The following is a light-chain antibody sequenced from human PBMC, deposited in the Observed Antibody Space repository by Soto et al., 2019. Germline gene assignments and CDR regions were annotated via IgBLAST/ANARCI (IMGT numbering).Light chain of an antibody. CDR1: QGVNSW. CDR3: QQYNTYPWT. V-gene: IGKV1-5*03. J-gene: IGKJ1*01. CDR2: KAA. Sequence: DIQMTQSPSTLSASVGDRVTITCRASQGVNSWLAWYQQKPGKAPKLLIFKAASLESGVPSRFSGSGSGTEFTLSINTLQPDDFATFYCQQYNTYPWTFGQGTKVEIK.